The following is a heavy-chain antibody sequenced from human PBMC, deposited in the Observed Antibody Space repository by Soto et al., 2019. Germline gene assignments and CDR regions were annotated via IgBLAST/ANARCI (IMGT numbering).Heavy chain of an antibody. CDR3: ARERQYEPLLY. J-gene: IGHJ4*02. Sequence: QVQLVQSGVEVKKPGASVKVSCQASGYTFTNYGITWLRQAPGQGLEWMGWVSAYNRNTNYAQRFQDRVTMTTDTSTRTAYMEFRNLKSDDPAIYFCARERQYEPLLYWGQGTLVTVSS. D-gene: IGHD2-2*01. V-gene: IGHV1-18*01. CDR1: GYTFTNYG. CDR2: VSAYNRNT.